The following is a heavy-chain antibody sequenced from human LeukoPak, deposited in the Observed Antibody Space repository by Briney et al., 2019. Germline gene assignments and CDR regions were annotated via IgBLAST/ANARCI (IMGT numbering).Heavy chain of an antibody. CDR2: ISNNGGYT. Sequence: GGSLRLSCAASGFTFSSSAMSWVRQAPGKGLEWVSAISNNGGYTYYADSVQGRFTISRDDSKSTLCLEMNSLRAEDTAVYYCAKQLGYCSDGSCYFPYWGQGTLVTVSS. CDR3: AKQLGYCSDGSCYFPY. J-gene: IGHJ4*02. CDR1: GFTFSSSA. V-gene: IGHV3-23*01. D-gene: IGHD2-15*01.